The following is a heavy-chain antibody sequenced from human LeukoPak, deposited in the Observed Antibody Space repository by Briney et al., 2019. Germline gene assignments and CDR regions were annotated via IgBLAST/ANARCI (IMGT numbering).Heavy chain of an antibody. Sequence: PGGSLRLSCAASGFTFSSYAMSWVRQAPGKGREWVSAISGSGGSTYYADSVKGRFTISRDNSKNTLYLQMNSLRAEDTAVYYCAKYLPSLMFGESKPFFDYWGQGTLVTVSS. V-gene: IGHV3-23*01. D-gene: IGHD3-10*02. J-gene: IGHJ4*02. CDR3: AKYLPSLMFGESKPFFDY. CDR2: ISGSGGST. CDR1: GFTFSSYA.